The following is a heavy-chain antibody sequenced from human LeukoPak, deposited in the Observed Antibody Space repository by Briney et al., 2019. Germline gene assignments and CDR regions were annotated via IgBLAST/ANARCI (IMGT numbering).Heavy chain of an antibody. CDR3: ARVYYYDSSGYYYEGLIDY. Sequence: SGPALVKPKQTLTLTCTFSWFSLSTSGMCVSWIRQPPGKALEWLALIDWDDDKYYSTSLKTRLTISKDTSKNQVVLTITNMDPVDTATYYCARVYYYDSSGYYYEGLIDYWGQGTLVTVSS. V-gene: IGHV2-70*01. D-gene: IGHD3-22*01. J-gene: IGHJ4*02. CDR2: IDWDDDK. CDR1: WFSLSTSGMC.